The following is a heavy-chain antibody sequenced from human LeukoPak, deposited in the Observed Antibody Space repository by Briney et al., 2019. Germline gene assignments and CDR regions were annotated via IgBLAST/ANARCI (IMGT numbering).Heavy chain of an antibody. CDR2: MSDDGSNK. CDR1: GFTFSNYA. Sequence: GGSLRLSCAASGFTFSNYAMHWVRQAPGKGLEWVAVMSDDGSNKYYADSVKGRFTISRDNSKNTLYLLMNSLRAEDTAVYYCAKCTSSWQIVGRDAFDIWGHGTMVTVSS. J-gene: IGHJ3*02. V-gene: IGHV3-30*04. D-gene: IGHD2-15*01. CDR3: AKCTSSWQIVGRDAFDI.